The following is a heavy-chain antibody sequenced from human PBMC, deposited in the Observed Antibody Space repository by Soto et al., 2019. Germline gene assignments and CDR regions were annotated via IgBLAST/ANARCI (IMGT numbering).Heavy chain of an antibody. CDR1: GGSISSGDDF. D-gene: IGHD2-21*02. J-gene: IGHJ4*02. CDR3: VGAYCGGDCPSRY. CDR2: IYYSGST. Sequence: SETLSLTCTVSGGSISSGDDFWTWIRQPPGKGLEWIGYIYYSGSTYYNPSLKSRLTISLDTSKNQFSLKLSSVTAADTAVYYCVGAYCGGDCPSRYWGQGTLVTVSS. V-gene: IGHV4-30-4*01.